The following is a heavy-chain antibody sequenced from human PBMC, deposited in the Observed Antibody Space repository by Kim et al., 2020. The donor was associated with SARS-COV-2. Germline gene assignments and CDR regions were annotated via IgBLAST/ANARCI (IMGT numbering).Heavy chain of an antibody. D-gene: IGHD6-25*01. CDR1: VGSISSSSYY. J-gene: IGHJ4*02. V-gene: IGHV4-39*01. CDR3: ARHTAERYFDY. CDR2: IYYSGST. Sequence: SETLSLTCTVSVGSISSSSYYWGWIRQPPGKGLEWIGSIYYSGSTYYNPSLKSRVTISVDTSKNQFSLKLSSVTAADTAVYYCARHTAERYFDYWGQGTLVTVSS.